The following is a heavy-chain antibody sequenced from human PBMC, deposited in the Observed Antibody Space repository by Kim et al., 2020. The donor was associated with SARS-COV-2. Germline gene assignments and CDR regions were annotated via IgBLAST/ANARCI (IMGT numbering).Heavy chain of an antibody. Sequence: YADSVKGRFTISRDNSKNTLYRQMNSLRAEDTAVYYCAKSASGGYWSAFDIWGQGTMVTVSS. V-gene: IGHV3-30*02. D-gene: IGHD5-12*01. CDR3: AKSASGGYWSAFDI. J-gene: IGHJ3*02.